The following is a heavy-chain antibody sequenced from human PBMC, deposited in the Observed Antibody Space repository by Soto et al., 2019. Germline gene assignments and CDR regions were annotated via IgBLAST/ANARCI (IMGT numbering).Heavy chain of an antibody. CDR3: ARHADPVGYSYGPSAPPHYYYYGMDV. V-gene: IGHV5-51*01. CDR1: GYSFTSYW. CDR2: IYPGDSDT. Sequence: PGESLKISCKGSGYSFTSYWIGWVRQMPGKGLEWMGIIYPGDSDTRYSPSFQGQVTISADKSISTAYLQWSSLKASDTAMYYCARHADPVGYSYGPSAPPHYYYYGMDVWGQGTTVTVSS. J-gene: IGHJ6*02. D-gene: IGHD5-18*01.